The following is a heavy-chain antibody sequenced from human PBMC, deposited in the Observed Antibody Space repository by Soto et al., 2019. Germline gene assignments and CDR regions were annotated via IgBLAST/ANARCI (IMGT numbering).Heavy chain of an antibody. CDR3: ARDLTSGDY. V-gene: IGHV1-46*02. J-gene: IGHJ4*01. Sequence: QVQLVQSGAEVKKPGASVKISCETSGYIFKNYYIHWVRQAPGQGLEWMATFNPFSGATNYEQRLQGRVTATMDMSTSTVYMELNNLRSEDTAMYYCARDLTSGDYWGQGTLISVSS. CDR2: FNPFSGAT. CDR1: GYIFKNYY. D-gene: IGHD3-3*01.